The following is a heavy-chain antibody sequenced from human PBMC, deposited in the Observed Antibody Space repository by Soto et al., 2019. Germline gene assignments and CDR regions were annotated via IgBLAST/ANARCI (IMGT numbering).Heavy chain of an antibody. CDR2: ISGSGGNST. J-gene: IGHJ4*02. Sequence: EMQLLESGGGLVQPGGSLRLSCAASGFTFSTYAMSWVRQAPGKGLEWVSAISGSGGNSTFYGDSVKGRFTISRDNSKNTLYLQMNSLGAEDTAVYYCAKGGGSCCFDNWGQGTLVTVSS. CDR1: GFTFSTYA. CDR3: AKGGGSCCFDN. D-gene: IGHD2-15*01. V-gene: IGHV3-23*01.